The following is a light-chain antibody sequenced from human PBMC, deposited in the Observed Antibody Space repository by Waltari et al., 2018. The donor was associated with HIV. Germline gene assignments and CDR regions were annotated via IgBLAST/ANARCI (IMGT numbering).Light chain of an antibody. CDR3: AAWDNILSGYV. Sequence: QSALTQPPSTSGTPGQRVTRPCSGSSSNVGRDNVYWYQQIPGTAPKLLIYNDYQRPSGVPDRFSGSKSGTSASLAISGLRSEDEADYYCAAWDNILSGYVFGTGTKVTVL. V-gene: IGLV1-47*01. J-gene: IGLJ1*01. CDR1: SSNVGRDN. CDR2: NDY.